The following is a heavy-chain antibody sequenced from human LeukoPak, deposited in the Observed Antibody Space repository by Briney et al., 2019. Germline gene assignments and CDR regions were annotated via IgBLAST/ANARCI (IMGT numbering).Heavy chain of an antibody. CDR3: ARGFWDDYGGIDAFDI. CDR2: IIPILGIA. J-gene: IGHJ3*02. V-gene: IGHV1-69*04. Sequence: SVRVSCKASGGTFSSYAISWVRQAPGQGLEWMGRIIPILGIANYAQKFQGRVTITADKSTGTAYMELSSLRSEDTAVYYCARGFWDDYGGIDAFDIWGQGTMVTVSS. CDR1: GGTFSSYA. D-gene: IGHD4-23*01.